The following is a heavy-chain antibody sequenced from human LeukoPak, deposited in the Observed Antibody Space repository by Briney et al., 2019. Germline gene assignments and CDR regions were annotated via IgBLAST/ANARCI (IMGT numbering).Heavy chain of an antibody. J-gene: IGHJ4*02. V-gene: IGHV1-2*02. Sequence: ASVKVSCKVSGYTLTELSMHWVRQAPGQGLEWMGWINPNSGGTNYAQKFQGRVTMTRDTSISTAYMELSRLRSDDTAVYYCARDWRSGYSYGYHHYWGQGTLVTVSS. CDR1: GYTLTELS. CDR3: ARDWRSGYSYGYHHY. CDR2: INPNSGGT. D-gene: IGHD5-18*01.